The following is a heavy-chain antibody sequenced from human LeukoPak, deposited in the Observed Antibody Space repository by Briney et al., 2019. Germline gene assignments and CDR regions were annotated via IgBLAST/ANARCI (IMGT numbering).Heavy chain of an antibody. CDR3: ARDSRGTAPWYFDV. CDR2: IYYSGST. J-gene: IGHJ2*01. D-gene: IGHD3-22*01. CDR1: GGSISSSSYY. Sequence: SETLSLTCTVSGGSISSSSYYWGWIRQPPGKGLEWIGSIYYSGSTYYNPSLKSRVTISVDTSKNQFSLKLSSVTAADTAVHYCARDSRGTAPWYFDVWGRGTLVTVSS. V-gene: IGHV4-39*02.